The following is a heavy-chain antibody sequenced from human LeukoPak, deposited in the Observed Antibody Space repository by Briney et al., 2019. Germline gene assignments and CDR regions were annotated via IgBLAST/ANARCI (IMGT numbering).Heavy chain of an antibody. CDR1: GFTFSSYS. V-gene: IGHV3-48*02. D-gene: IGHD2-2*01. CDR3: ARGLDCSSTSCRSLGWFDP. CDR2: ISSSSTI. J-gene: IGHJ5*02. Sequence: GGSLRLSCAASGFTFSSYSMNWVRQAPGKGLEWASYISSSSTIYYADTVKGRFTISRDNAKNSLYLQMNSLRDEDTAVYYCARGLDCSSTSCRSLGWFDPWGQGTLVTVSS.